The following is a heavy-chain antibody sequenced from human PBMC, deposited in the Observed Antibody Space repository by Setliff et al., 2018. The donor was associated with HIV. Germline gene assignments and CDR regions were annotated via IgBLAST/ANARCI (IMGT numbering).Heavy chain of an antibody. V-gene: IGHV4-31*03. J-gene: IGHJ4*01. Sequence: PSETLSLTCTVSGDSITSGGYYWTWIRQHPGKGLEWMGHIYYSGNTYYNPSLESRVTISVDVYENQFSLNLSAVTAADTAVYYCARSGITGRTYYFDLWGRGTLVTVSS. CDR2: IYYSGNT. CDR3: ARSGITGRTYYFDL. CDR1: GDSITSGGYY. D-gene: IGHD1-20*01.